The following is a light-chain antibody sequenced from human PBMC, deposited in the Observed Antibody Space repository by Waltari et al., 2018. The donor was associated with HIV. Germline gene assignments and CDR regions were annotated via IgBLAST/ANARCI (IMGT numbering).Light chain of an antibody. CDR1: ISDVGNSAL. CDR2: EFK. CDR3: CSYAGTHTYV. J-gene: IGLJ1*01. V-gene: IGLV2-23*02. Sequence: QSALTQPASVSGSPGQSITISCTGSISDVGNSALVPWYQQYPGKAPKLIIYEFKNWPSWISDRFSGSKSGTTASLTISGLQADDEADYYCCSYAGTHTYVVGTGTRVTVL.